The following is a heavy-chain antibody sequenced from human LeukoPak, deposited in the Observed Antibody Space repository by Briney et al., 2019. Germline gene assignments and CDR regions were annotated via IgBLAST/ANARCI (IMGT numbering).Heavy chain of an antibody. CDR1: GGSISSYY. D-gene: IGHD6-6*01. Sequence: PSETLSLTCTVSGGSISSYYWSWIRQPPGKGLEWIGYIYYSGSTNYNPSLKSRVTISVDTSKNQFSLKLSSVTAADTAVYYCARRRAARPYYFDYWGQGTLVTVSS. CDR3: ARRRAARPYYFDY. CDR2: IYYSGST. J-gene: IGHJ4*02. V-gene: IGHV4-59*12.